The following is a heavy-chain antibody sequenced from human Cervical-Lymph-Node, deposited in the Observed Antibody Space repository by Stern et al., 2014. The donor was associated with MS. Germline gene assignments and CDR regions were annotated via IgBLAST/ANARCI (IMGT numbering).Heavy chain of an antibody. CDR3: ARISLGSGIDY. Sequence: VQLVASGAEVTQPGASMKVTCTASENTFTGYYIHWVRQAPGHGLDWMGWINPNSGATNYAQRFQDRVSLTSDTSNTLAYMELDRLTSDDTAVYYCARISLGSGIDYWGQGSLVTVSS. J-gene: IGHJ4*02. D-gene: IGHD1-26*01. CDR1: ENTFTGYY. V-gene: IGHV1-2*02. CDR2: INPNSGAT.